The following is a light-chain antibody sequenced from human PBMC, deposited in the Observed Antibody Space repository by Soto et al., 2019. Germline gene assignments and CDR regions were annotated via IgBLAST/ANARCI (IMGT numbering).Light chain of an antibody. J-gene: IGKJ4*01. CDR1: QGIRDD. Sequence: AIQMTQSPSSLSASVGDRVTITCRASQGIRDDLGWYQQKPGKPPKLLIYATSTLQSGVPSRFSGSGSGTDFTLTISSLQPEDFATYYCLQDYDYPLTFGGGTKVEIK. CDR2: ATS. V-gene: IGKV1-6*01. CDR3: LQDYDYPLT.